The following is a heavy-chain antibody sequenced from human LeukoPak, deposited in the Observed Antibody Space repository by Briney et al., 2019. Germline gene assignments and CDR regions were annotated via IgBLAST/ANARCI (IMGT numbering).Heavy chain of an antibody. CDR3: ARHGGTLTTVTYFDY. V-gene: IGHV4-61*05. D-gene: IGHD4-17*01. CDR1: GGSISSNNYY. J-gene: IGHJ4*02. CDR2: IYYSGST. Sequence: SETLSLTCTVSGGSISSNNYYWGWIRQPPGKGLEWIGYIYYSGSTNYNPSLKSRVTISVDTSKNQFSLKLSSVTAADTAVYYCARHGGTLTTVTYFDYWGQGTLVTVSS.